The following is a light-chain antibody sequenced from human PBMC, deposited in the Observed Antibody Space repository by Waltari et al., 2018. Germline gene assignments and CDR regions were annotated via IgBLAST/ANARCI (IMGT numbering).Light chain of an antibody. Sequence: DIQMTQSPSTLSASVGDRVTITCRASQSISTYLAWYQQKPGTAPHLLIYKASNLARGVSSRFSGSGSGTEFTLTTSSLQPDDLATYYCQQYNTYSTFGQGTKLEIK. CDR3: QQYNTYST. J-gene: IGKJ2*01. V-gene: IGKV1-5*03. CDR2: KAS. CDR1: QSISTY.